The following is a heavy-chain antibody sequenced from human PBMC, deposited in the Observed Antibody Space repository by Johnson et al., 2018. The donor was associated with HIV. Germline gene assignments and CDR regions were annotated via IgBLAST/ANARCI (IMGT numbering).Heavy chain of an antibody. V-gene: IGHV3-30*04. Sequence: QVQLVESGAGVVQPGRSLRLSCAASGFTFSSYAMHWVRQAPGKGLEWVAVISYDGSNKYYADSEKGRFTISRDNSKNTLYLQMKSLKTEYTAVYYCTTDHYFLDALDIWGQGTMVTVSS. D-gene: IGHD2/OR15-2a*01. CDR3: TTDHYFLDALDI. J-gene: IGHJ3*02. CDR2: ISYDGSNK. CDR1: GFTFSSYA.